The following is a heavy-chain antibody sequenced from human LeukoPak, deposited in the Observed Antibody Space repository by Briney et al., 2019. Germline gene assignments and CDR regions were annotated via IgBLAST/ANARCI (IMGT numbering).Heavy chain of an antibody. V-gene: IGHV1-2*02. J-gene: IGHJ4*02. Sequence: VKVSCKASGSTFTGYYMHWVRQAPGQGLERMGWINPNRCGTNYAQKLQGRVTMTRDTSISTAYMELSRLRSDDTAVYYCARIYSGYDYWGQGTLVTVSS. D-gene: IGHD5-12*01. CDR2: INPNRCGT. CDR1: GSTFTGYY. CDR3: ARIYSGYDY.